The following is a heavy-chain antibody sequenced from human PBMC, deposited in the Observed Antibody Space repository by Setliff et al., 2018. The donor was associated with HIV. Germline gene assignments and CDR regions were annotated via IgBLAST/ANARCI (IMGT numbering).Heavy chain of an antibody. CDR2: INPNGGST. D-gene: IGHD5-18*01. J-gene: IGHJ5*02. V-gene: IGHV1-46*01. CDR3: ARGGPGSSFGYDWFDP. CDR1: GYTFTSYY. Sequence: ASVKVSCKASGYTFTSYYVHFVRQAPGQGPEWMGIINPNGGSTNYAQKFEGRVAMTADTSTNNVHMYLSSLRSEVTAIYYCARGGPGSSFGYDWFDPWGQGTPVTVSS.